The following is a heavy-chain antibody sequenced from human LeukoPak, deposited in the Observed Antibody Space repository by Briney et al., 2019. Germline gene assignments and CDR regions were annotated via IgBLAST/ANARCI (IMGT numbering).Heavy chain of an antibody. D-gene: IGHD3-10*01. V-gene: IGHV3-23*01. Sequence: GGSLRLSCAASGFTFSSYAMSWVRQAPGKGLEWVSAISGSGGSTYYADSVKGRFTISRDNSKNTLYLQMNSLRAEDTAVYYCARNRQGFGEYIFGYWGQGTLVTVSS. CDR3: ARNRQGFGEYIFGY. J-gene: IGHJ4*02. CDR2: ISGSGGST. CDR1: GFTFSSYA.